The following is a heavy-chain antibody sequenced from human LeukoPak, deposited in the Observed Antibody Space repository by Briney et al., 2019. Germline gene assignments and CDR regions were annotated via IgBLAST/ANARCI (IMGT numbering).Heavy chain of an antibody. Sequence: PSETLSLTCTVSGASISSSSYYWAWIRQAPGKGLEWVASISTSSRYINYADSLKGRFTISRDNAKNSLYLQMNSLRVEDTAVYYCARGRIEGFYWGQGILVTVSS. CDR1: GASISSSS. J-gene: IGHJ4*02. CDR3: ARGRIEGFY. V-gene: IGHV3-21*01. CDR2: ISTSSRYI. D-gene: IGHD2-15*01.